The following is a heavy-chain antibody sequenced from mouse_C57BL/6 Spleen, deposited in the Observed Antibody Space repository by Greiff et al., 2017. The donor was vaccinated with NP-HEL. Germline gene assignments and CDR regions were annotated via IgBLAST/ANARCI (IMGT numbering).Heavy chain of an antibody. CDR2: IDPETGGT. D-gene: IGHD2-3*01. Sequence: QVQLQQSGAELVRPGASVTLSCKASGYTFTDYEMHWVKQTPVHGLEWIGAIDPETGGTAYNQKFKGKAILTADKSSSTAYMELRSLTSADSAVYYCTREKGYSYLDYWGQGTTLTVSS. CDR1: GYTFTDYE. J-gene: IGHJ2*01. CDR3: TREKGYSYLDY. V-gene: IGHV1-15*01.